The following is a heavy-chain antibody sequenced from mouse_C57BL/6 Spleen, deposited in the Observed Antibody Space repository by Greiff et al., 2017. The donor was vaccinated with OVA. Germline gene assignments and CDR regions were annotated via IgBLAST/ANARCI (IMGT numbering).Heavy chain of an antibody. J-gene: IGHJ4*01. CDR1: GFSLTSYG. Sequence: VHLVESGPGLVQPSQSLSITCTVSGFSLTSYGVHWVRQSPGKGLEWLGVIWSGGSTDYNAAFISRLSISKDNSKSQVFFKMNSLQADDTAIYYCARVYDGYFYYAMDYWGQGTSVTVSS. CDR3: ARVYDGYFYYAMDY. CDR2: IWSGGST. D-gene: IGHD2-3*01. V-gene: IGHV2-2*01.